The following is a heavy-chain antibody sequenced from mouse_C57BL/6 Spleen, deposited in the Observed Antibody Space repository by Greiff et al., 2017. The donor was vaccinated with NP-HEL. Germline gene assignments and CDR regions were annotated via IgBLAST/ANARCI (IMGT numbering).Heavy chain of an antibody. V-gene: IGHV3-6*01. Sequence: EVQLVESGPGLVKPSQSLSLTCSVTGYSITSGYYWNWIRQFPGNKLEWMGYISYDGSNNYNPSLKNRISITRDTSKNQFFLKLNSVTTEDTATYYCARDGTVYAMDYWGQGTSVTVSS. D-gene: IGHD1-1*01. CDR3: ARDGTVYAMDY. CDR2: ISYDGSN. J-gene: IGHJ4*01. CDR1: GYSITSGYY.